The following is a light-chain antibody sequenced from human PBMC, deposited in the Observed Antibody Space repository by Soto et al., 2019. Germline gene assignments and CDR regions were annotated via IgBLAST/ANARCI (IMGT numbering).Light chain of an antibody. CDR3: CSCTSGSTYV. J-gene: IGLJ1*01. CDR1: SSDVGGYNY. Sequence: QSALTQPASVSGSPGQSITISCTGTSSDVGGYNYVSWYQHHPGKAPKLMIYDVSNRPSGVSSRCSGSKSGNTASLTISGLQVEDEADYYCCSCTSGSTYVFGTGTKLTVL. V-gene: IGLV2-14*03. CDR2: DVS.